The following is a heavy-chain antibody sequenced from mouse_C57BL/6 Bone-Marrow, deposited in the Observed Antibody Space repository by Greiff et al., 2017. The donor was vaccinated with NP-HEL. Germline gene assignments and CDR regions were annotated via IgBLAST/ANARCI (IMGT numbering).Heavy chain of an antibody. CDR3: ARFVGYDYGSSYVGYFDY. J-gene: IGHJ2*01. D-gene: IGHD1-1*01. CDR1: GSSITSDY. Sequence: EVKLQESGPGLAKPSQTLSLTCSVTGSSITSDYWNWIRKFPGIKLEYMGYISYSGSTYSTPSLKSRISITRDTSKNQYYLQLNSVTTEDTATYYCARFVGYDYGSSYVGYFDYGGQGTALTVSS. CDR2: ISYSGST. V-gene: IGHV3-8*01.